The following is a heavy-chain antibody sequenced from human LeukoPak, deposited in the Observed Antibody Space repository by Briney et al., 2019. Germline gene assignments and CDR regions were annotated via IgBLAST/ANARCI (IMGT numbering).Heavy chain of an antibody. V-gene: IGHV3-15*01. Sequence: GGSLRLSCAASGFTFSNAWMSWVRQAPGMGLEWVGRIKSKTDGGTTDYAAPVKGRFTISRDDSKNTLYLQMNSLKTEDTAVYYCTTDLGIAVAGHFDYWGQGTLVTVSS. CDR3: TTDLGIAVAGHFDY. CDR2: IKSKTDGGTT. J-gene: IGHJ4*02. CDR1: GFTFSNAW. D-gene: IGHD6-19*01.